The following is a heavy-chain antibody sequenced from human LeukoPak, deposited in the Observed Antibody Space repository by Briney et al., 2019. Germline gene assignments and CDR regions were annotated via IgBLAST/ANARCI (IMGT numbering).Heavy chain of an antibody. J-gene: IGHJ3*02. Sequence: GESLKISCKGSGYSFTSYWIAWVRQIPGKGLEWMGIIYPGDSDTRYSPSFQGQVTISVDKSITSAYLQWSSLKASDTAMYYCARRLAAANTDAFDIWGQGTMVTISS. CDR2: IYPGDSDT. V-gene: IGHV5-51*01. CDR3: ARRLAAANTDAFDI. D-gene: IGHD6-13*01. CDR1: GYSFTSYW.